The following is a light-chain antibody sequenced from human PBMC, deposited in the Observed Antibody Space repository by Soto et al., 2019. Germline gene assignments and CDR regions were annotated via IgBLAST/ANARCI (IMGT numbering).Light chain of an antibody. CDR3: AAWYDNVSVL. CDR2: RNN. Sequence: QSVLTQPPSASGTPGQRVPISCSGGSSNVGNNYVYWYQQFPGAAPKLLIYRNNQRPSGVPDRFSGSKSGTSASLAISGLRSEDEADYYCAAWYDNVSVLFGGGTKLTAL. V-gene: IGLV1-47*01. CDR1: SSNVGNNY. J-gene: IGLJ2*01.